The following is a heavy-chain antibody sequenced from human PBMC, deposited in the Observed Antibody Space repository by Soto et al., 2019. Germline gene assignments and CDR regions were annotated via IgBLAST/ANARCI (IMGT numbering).Heavy chain of an antibody. Sequence: GESLKISCKGSGYSFTNYWIGWVRQMPGKGLEWMGIIYPDDSDTRYSPSFQGQVTISADKSISTAYLPWSSLKASDTAMYYCARRTETDYYGMDVWGQGTTVTVSS. CDR3: ARRTETDYYGMDV. J-gene: IGHJ6*02. CDR2: IYPDDSDT. V-gene: IGHV5-51*01. CDR1: GYSFTNYW. D-gene: IGHD4-17*01.